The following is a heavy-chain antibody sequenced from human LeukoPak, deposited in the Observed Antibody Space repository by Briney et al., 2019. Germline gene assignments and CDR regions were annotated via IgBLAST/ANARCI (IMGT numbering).Heavy chain of an antibody. J-gene: IGHJ4*02. V-gene: IGHV3-23*01. Sequence: PGGSLRLSCAASGFTFSSYAMSWVRQAPGKGLEWVSAISGSGGSTYYADSVKGRFTISRDNSKNTLYLQMNSLRAEDTAVYYCARDGLRYFDWLHMDPYYFDYWGQGTLVTVSS. CDR1: GFTFSSYA. CDR3: ARDGLRYFDWLHMDPYYFDY. D-gene: IGHD3-9*01. CDR2: ISGSGGST.